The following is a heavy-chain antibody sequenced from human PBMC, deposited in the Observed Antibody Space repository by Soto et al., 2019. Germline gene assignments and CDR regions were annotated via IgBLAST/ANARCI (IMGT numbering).Heavy chain of an antibody. V-gene: IGHV3-23*01. CDR1: GFTFSSYA. CDR2: ISGSGGST. D-gene: IGHD3-22*01. Sequence: GGSLRLSCAASGFTFSSYAMSWVRQAPGKGLEWVSAISGSGGSTYYADSVKGRFTISRDNSKNTLYLQMNSLRAEDTAVYYCARDPTPDYYDSSGYYWFDPWGQGTLVTVSS. CDR3: ARDPTPDYYDSSGYYWFDP. J-gene: IGHJ5*02.